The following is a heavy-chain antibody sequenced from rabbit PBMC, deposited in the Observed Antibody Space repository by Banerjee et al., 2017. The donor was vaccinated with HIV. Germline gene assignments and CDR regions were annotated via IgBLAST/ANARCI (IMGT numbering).Heavy chain of an antibody. CDR1: GFDFSSYY. Sequence: QQLEESGGGLVQPGGSLKLSCKASGFDFSSYYMSWVRQAPGKGLEWIGYIDPVFGSTYYASWVNGRFTISSHNAQNTLYLQLNSLTAADTATYFCARDGAYASSSGYQELNLWGQGTLVTVS. CDR3: ARDGAYASSSGYQELNL. CDR2: IDPVFGST. J-gene: IGHJ4*01. D-gene: IGHD1-1*01. V-gene: IGHV1S7*01.